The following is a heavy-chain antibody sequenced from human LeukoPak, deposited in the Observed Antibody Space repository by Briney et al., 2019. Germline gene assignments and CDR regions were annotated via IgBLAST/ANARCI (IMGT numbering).Heavy chain of an antibody. J-gene: IGHJ6*03. CDR2: ISAYNGNT. CDR1: GYTFTSYG. Sequence: ASVKVSCKASGYTFTSYGISWVRQAPGQGLEWMGRISAYNGNTNYAQKLQGRVTMTTDTPTSTAYMELRSLRSDDTAVYYCARLVTIFGVVRENYYYYMDVWGKGTTVTVSS. V-gene: IGHV1-18*01. D-gene: IGHD3-3*01. CDR3: ARLVTIFGVVRENYYYYMDV.